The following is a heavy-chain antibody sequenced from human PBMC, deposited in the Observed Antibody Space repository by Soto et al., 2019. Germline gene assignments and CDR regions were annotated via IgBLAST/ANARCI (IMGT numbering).Heavy chain of an antibody. CDR2: IYYSGST. J-gene: IGHJ5*02. Sequence: QLHLRESRPGLVKPSETLSLTCTVSGGSITSSSYYWGWIRQPPGKGLEWIGSIYYSGSTYYNPSRKSRVTISVDTSNNQCSLELSSVTAADTAVYYCATQEVGGSYVYTFDPWGQGTLVTVSS. CDR3: ATQEVGGSYVYTFDP. V-gene: IGHV4-39*01. CDR1: GGSITSSSYY. D-gene: IGHD1-26*01.